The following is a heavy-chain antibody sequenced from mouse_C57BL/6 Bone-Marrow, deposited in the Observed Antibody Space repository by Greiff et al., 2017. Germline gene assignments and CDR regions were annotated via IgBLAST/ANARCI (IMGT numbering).Heavy chain of an antibody. V-gene: IGHV3-6*01. J-gene: IGHJ1*03. CDR3: ARDYGSSLAPWYFDV. CDR2: ISYDGSN. D-gene: IGHD1-1*01. Sequence: EVQLQQSGPGLVKPSQSLSLTCSVTGYSITSGYYWNWIRQFPGNKLEWMGYISYDGSNNYNPSLKNRISITRDTSKNQFFLKLNSVTTEDTATYYCARDYGSSLAPWYFDVWGTGTTVTVSS. CDR1: GYSITSGYY.